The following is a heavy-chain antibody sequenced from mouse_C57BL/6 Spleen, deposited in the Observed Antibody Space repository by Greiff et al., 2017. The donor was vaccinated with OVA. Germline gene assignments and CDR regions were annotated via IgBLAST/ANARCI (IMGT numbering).Heavy chain of an antibody. J-gene: IGHJ3*01. CDR2: FYPGSGSI. Sequence: QVQLQQSGAELVKPGASVKLSCKASGYTFTEYTIHWVKQRSGQGLEWIGWFYPGSGSIKYNEKFKDKATLTADKSSSTVYMELSRLTSEDSAVYCCARHEERWPDYYGSSWFAYWGQGTLVTVSA. D-gene: IGHD1-1*01. CDR1: GYTFTEYT. CDR3: ARHEERWPDYYGSSWFAY. V-gene: IGHV1-62-2*01.